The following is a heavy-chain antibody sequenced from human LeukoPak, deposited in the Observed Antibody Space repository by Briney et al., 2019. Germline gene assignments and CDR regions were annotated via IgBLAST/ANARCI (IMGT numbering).Heavy chain of an antibody. D-gene: IGHD4-23*01. CDR1: GYTFTSYY. J-gene: IGHJ5*02. CDR2: INPSGGST. Sequence: ASVKVSCKASGYTFTSYYMHWVRPAPGQGLEWMGIINPSGGSTSYAQKFQGRVTMTRDMSTSTVYMGLSSLRSEDTAVYYCARTTTVVNWFDPWGQGTLVTVSS. CDR3: ARTTTVVNWFDP. V-gene: IGHV1-46*01.